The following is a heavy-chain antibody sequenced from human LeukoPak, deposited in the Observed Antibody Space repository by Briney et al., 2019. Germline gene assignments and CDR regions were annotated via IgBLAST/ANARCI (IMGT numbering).Heavy chain of an antibody. CDR2: IFNTGST. V-gene: IGHV4-59*01. D-gene: IGHD3-22*01. CDR1: GGSISTYY. J-gene: IGHJ4*02. CDR3: ARISGGTITTGFIDS. Sequence: PSETLSLTCTVSGGSISTYYWSWLRQSPGKGLEWIGCIFNTGSTNQNPSLKSRVTISVDTSKNHFSLKLSSVTAADTAVYYCARISGGTITTGFIDSWGQGTLVTVSS.